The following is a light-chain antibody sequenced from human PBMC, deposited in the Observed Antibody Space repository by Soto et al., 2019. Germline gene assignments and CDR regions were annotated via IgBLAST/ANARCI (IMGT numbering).Light chain of an antibody. Sequence: DIQMTQSPSSLSASVGDRVTITCQASQDISNYLNWYQQKPGKAPKLLIYDASNLETGVPSRFSGSGSGTDFTFTIRSLQPKAIATYYCQQYDNLPLTFGGGT. CDR1: QDISNY. J-gene: IGKJ4*01. CDR2: DAS. CDR3: QQYDNLPLT. V-gene: IGKV1-33*01.